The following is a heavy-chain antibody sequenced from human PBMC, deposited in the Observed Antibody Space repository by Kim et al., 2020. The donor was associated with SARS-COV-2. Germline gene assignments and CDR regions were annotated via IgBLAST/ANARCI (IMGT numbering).Heavy chain of an antibody. J-gene: IGHJ4*02. D-gene: IGHD3-22*01. CDR2: IRSKAYGGTT. Sequence: GGSLRLSCTASGFTFGDYAMSWFRQAPGKGLEWVGFIRSKAYGGTTEYAASVKGRFTISRDDSKSIAYLQMNSLKTEDTAVYYCTRNLPYYYDSSGYYPLGYYFDYWGQGTLVTVSS. V-gene: IGHV3-49*03. CDR1: GFTFGDYA. CDR3: TRNLPYYYDSSGYYPLGYYFDY.